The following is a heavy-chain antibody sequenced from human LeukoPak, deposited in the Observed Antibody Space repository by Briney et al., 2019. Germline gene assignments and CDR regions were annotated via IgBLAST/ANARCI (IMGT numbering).Heavy chain of an antibody. CDR2: ISSSSSYI. V-gene: IGHV3-21*01. CDR3: ARDQYQLGDAFDI. CDR1: GFTFSSYS. D-gene: IGHD2-2*01. J-gene: IGHJ3*02. Sequence: GGSLRLSCAASGFTFSSYSMNWVRQAPGKGLEWVSSISSSSSYIYYADSVKGRFTISRDNAKNSLYLQMNSLRAEDTAVYYCARDQYQLGDAFDIWGQGTMVTVSS.